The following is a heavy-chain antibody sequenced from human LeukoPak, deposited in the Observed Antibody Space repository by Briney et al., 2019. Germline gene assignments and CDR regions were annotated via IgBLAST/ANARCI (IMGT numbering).Heavy chain of an antibody. V-gene: IGHV3-23*01. CDR1: GFTFSSYG. J-gene: IGHJ6*03. CDR3: AKESGYEYYYYYYMDV. CDR2: ISGSGGST. Sequence: GGTLRLSCAASGFTFSSYGMSWVRQAPGKGLEWVSAISGSGGSTYYADSVKGRFTISRDNSKKMLYLQMNSLRAEDMAVYYCAKESGYEYYYYYYMDVWGKGTTVTISS. D-gene: IGHD5-12*01.